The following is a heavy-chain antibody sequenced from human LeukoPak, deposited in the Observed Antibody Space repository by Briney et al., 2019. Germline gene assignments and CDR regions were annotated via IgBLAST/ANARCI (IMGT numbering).Heavy chain of an antibody. V-gene: IGHV3-53*01. J-gene: IGHJ4*02. Sequence: GGSLRLSCAASGFTVSAYMSWVRQAPGKGLEWVSTIYTGNSKYYADSVKDRFTISRDISKNTLYLQMNSLRAEDTAVYYCAKDHYSSSSGDFFDYWGQGTLVTVSS. D-gene: IGHD6-6*01. CDR1: GFTVSAY. CDR3: AKDHYSSSSGDFFDY. CDR2: IYTGNSK.